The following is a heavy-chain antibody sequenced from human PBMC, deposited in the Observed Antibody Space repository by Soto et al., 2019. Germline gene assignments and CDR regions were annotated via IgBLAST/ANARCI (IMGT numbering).Heavy chain of an antibody. J-gene: IGHJ4*02. CDR1: GGTFNTYA. D-gene: IGHD3-10*01. CDR2: ISPMFCAA. CDR3: ARGVQVPCPAFVY. V-gene: IGHV1-69*19. Sequence: QVQLVQSGAEMKKPGASVKVSCQSSGGTFNTYAMNWVRQAPGQGPDWIGDISPMFCAANYAPKCQGRVTIAADESTGTSYMQLSSLTSEDMAINFCARGVQVPCPAFVYWGQGNLVTLPS.